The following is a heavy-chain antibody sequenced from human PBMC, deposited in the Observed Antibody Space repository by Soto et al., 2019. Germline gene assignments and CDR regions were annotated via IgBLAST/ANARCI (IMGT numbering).Heavy chain of an antibody. Sequence: SETLSLTCNVSGGSISKFYWAWIRKTAGNGLEWMGRVYATGTTDYNPSLRSRVAMSVDISKRTFSLRLRSVTGADSGVYYCVRDGSKSLRDWFDPWGQGILVTVSS. V-gene: IGHV4-4*07. CDR2: VYATGTT. CDR1: GGSISKFY. CDR3: VRDGSKSLRDWFDP. J-gene: IGHJ5*02.